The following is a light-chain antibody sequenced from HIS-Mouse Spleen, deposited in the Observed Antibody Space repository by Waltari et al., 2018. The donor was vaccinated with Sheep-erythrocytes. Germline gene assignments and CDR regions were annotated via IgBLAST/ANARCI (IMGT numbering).Light chain of an antibody. CDR2: DAS. J-gene: IGKJ2*01. CDR1: QVISSA. CDR3: QQFNSYPHGYT. Sequence: AIQLTQSPSSLSASVGDRITITCRASQVISSALAWYQQKPGKAPKLLIYDASSLECGVPSRFSGSGSGTDFTLTISSLQPEDFATYYCQQFNSYPHGYTFGQGTKLEIK. V-gene: IGKV1-13*02.